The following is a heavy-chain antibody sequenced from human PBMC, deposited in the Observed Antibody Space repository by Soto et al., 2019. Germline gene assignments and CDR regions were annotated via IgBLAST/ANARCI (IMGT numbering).Heavy chain of an antibody. D-gene: IGHD6-13*01. CDR1: GYTFTSYA. J-gene: IGHJ6*02. CDR3: ATPASSWAYGMDV. V-gene: IGHV1-3*01. Sequence: ASVNVSCKSSGYTFTSYAMHWVRQAPGQRLEWMGGINAINGTAKYSQKFQGRVTITTDKSASTADMELSSLRSEDTAVYYCATPASSWAYGMDVWGQGTTVTVSS. CDR2: INAINGTA.